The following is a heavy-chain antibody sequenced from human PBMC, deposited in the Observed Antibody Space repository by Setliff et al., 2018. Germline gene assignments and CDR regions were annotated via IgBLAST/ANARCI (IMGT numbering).Heavy chain of an antibody. CDR1: GFTFSNAW. V-gene: IGHV3-15*01. CDR3: TTSPISSGWHSNFDYNMDV. J-gene: IGHJ6*02. D-gene: IGHD6-19*01. Sequence: PGGSLRLSCTASGFTFSNAWMSWVRQAPGKGLEWVGRIKRITDSGTTDHAAPVKGRFTVSRDDSISTLYLQMNSLKTEDTAVYYCTTSPISSGWHSNFDYNMDVWGQGTTVT. CDR2: IKRITDSGTT.